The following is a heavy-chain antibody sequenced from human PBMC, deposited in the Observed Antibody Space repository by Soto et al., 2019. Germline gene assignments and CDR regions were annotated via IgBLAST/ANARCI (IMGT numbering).Heavy chain of an antibody. CDR1: GFSLSNARMG. CDR2: IFSNDEK. J-gene: IGHJ3*02. Sequence: QVTLKESGPVLVKPTETLTLTCTVSGFSLSNARMGVSWIRQPPGKALEWLAHIFSNDEKSYSTSLKSSLTLSKDTSKSQVVLTMTNMDPVDTATYYCAREYGDYRAFDIWGQGTMVTVSS. D-gene: IGHD4-17*01. V-gene: IGHV2-26*01. CDR3: AREYGDYRAFDI.